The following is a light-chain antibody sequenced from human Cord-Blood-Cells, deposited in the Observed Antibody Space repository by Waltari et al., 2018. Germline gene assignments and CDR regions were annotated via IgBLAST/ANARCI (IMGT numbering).Light chain of an antibody. Sequence: DIQMTQSPSSLSASVGDRVTITCRAGQSISSYLNWYQQKPGKAPKLLTYAASSLQSGVPSRFSGSGSGTDFTLTISSLQPEDFATYYCQQSYSTPYSFGQGTKLEIK. CDR1: QSISSY. J-gene: IGKJ2*03. CDR2: AAS. V-gene: IGKV1-39*01. CDR3: QQSYSTPYS.